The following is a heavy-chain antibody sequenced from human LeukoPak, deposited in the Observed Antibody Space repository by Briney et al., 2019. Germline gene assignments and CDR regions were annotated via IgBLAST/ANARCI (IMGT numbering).Heavy chain of an antibody. D-gene: IGHD1-14*01. J-gene: IGHJ4*02. CDR3: AKDERPDGKWSIDH. V-gene: IGHV3-23*01. Sequence: GGSLRLSCAASGFTFSTYTMNGVRQAPGKGLEWVSGIITKSNTPYYADSVKGRFSISRDDSKNTVWLHMNSLRAEDTAIYYCAKDERPDGKWSIDHWGQGTLVTVTS. CDR1: GFTFSTYT. CDR2: IITKSNTP.